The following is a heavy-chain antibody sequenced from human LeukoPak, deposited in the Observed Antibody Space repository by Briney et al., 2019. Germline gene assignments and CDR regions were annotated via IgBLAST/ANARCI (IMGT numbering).Heavy chain of an antibody. CDR1: AFTDTSNN. J-gene: IGHJ5*02. Sequence: PEAPQSLSYATTAFTDTSNNMSRHRQAPEIGLTAVSDIYSGGSTYYAESVKGRFTISRDNSKNTLYLRMNSLRAEDTAVYYCARSSSGYSLNWFDPWGQGTLVTVSS. D-gene: IGHD3-22*01. CDR2: IYSGGST. CDR3: ARSSSGYSLNWFDP. V-gene: IGHV3-53*01.